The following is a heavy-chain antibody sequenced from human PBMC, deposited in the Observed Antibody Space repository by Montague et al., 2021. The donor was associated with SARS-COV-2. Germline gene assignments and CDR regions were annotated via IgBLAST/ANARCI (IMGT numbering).Heavy chain of an antibody. D-gene: IGHD6-19*01. V-gene: IGHV4-31*03. J-gene: IGHJ3*02. CDR2: IYYSGST. CDR3: ARVHFVSSGWYPDAFDI. Sequence: TLSLTSTVSGGSINSGGYYWCWIRQHPGKGLEWIGYIYYSGSTYYNPSLKSRLTISVDTSKNQFSLKLSSVTAADTAVYYCARVHFVSSGWYPDAFDIWGQGTMVTVSS. CDR1: GGSINSGGYY.